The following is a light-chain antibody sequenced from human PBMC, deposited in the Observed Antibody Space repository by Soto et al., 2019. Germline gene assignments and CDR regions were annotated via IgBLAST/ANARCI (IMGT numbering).Light chain of an antibody. CDR2: AAS. V-gene: IGKV1-39*01. J-gene: IGKJ2*01. Sequence: DIQMTQSPSSLSASVGDRVTIACRASQSISNKLNWYQQKPGKAPNLLIYAASSLQRGVPSRFSGRGSGTDFTLAISSLQPEDFATYYCQQSYSTPYTFGQGTKL. CDR1: QSISNK. CDR3: QQSYSTPYT.